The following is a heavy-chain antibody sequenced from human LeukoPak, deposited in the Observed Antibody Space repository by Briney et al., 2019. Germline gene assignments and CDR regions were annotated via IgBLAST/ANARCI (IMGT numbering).Heavy chain of an antibody. CDR3: AKGGVRGAPPLYYFDY. CDR2: ISYDGSNK. Sequence: TGGSLRLSCAASGFTFSSYGMHWVRQAPGKGLEWGAVISYDGSNKYYADSVKGRFTISRDNSKNTLYLQMNSLRAEDTAVYYCAKGGVRGAPPLYYFDYWGQGTLVTVSS. J-gene: IGHJ4*02. V-gene: IGHV3-30*18. CDR1: GFTFSSYG. D-gene: IGHD3-10*01.